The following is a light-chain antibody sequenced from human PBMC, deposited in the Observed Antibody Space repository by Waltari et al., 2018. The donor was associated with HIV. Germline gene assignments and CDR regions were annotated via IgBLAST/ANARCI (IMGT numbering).Light chain of an antibody. CDR2: QDT. CDR1: KMGDKY. V-gene: IGLV3-1*01. Sequence: SYDLTQPPSVSGSPGQPANITCSGDKMGDKYACWYQRKPGQSPVLVIYQDTKRPSGIPERFSGSNSGNTASLTISGTQAMDEADYYCQAWDSSTCVFGGGTKLTVL. CDR3: QAWDSSTCV. J-gene: IGLJ2*01.